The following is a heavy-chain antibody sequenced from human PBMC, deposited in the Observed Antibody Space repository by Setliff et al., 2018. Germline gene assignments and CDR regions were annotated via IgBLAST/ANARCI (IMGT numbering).Heavy chain of an antibody. Sequence: GGSLRLSCAASGFTFRDYSMVWVRQVPGKGLEWVAGVIQVGAGVYADSMKGRSTISRDNSKNTFFLQVNYVRVDDTATYYCAKDRVNDGFWYFDSWGQGIVVTVSS. D-gene: IGHD6-13*01. CDR1: GFTFRDYS. J-gene: IGHJ4*02. CDR2: VIQVGAG. CDR3: AKDRVNDGFWYFDS. V-gene: IGHV3-23*01.